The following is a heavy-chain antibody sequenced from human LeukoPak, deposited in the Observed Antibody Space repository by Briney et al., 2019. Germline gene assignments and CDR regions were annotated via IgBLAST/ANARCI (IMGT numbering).Heavy chain of an antibody. J-gene: IGHJ3*02. CDR1: GFTFSSYA. D-gene: IGHD5-18*01. V-gene: IGHV3-30-3*01. CDR3: ARDLPLGDTAMGDAFDI. CDR2: ISYDGSNK. Sequence: GGSLRLSCAASGFTFSSYAMHWVRQAPGKGLEWVAVISYDGSNKYYADSVKGRFTISRDNSKNTLYLQMNSLRAEDTAVYYCARDLPLGDTAMGDAFDIWGQGTMVTVSS.